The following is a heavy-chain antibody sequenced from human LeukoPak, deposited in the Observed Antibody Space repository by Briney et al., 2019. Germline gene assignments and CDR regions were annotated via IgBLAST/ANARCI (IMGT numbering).Heavy chain of an antibody. V-gene: IGHV1-18*01. CDR1: GYTFTSYG. CDR2: ISAYNGNT. D-gene: IGHD5-12*01. CDR3: ARSLPRGYSAYTSFDY. Sequence: GASVKVSCKASGYTFTSYGISWVRQAPGQGLEWMGWISAYNGNTNYAQKLQGRVTMTTDTSTSTAYMELRSLRSDDTAVFYCARSLPRGYSAYTSFDYWGQGTLVTVSS. J-gene: IGHJ4*02.